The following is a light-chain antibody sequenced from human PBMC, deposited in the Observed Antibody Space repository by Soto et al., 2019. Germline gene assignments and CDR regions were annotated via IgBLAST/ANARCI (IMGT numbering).Light chain of an antibody. Sequence: EIALTQSTCTLSLSPGERATLSCRASQGFXSNYLAWYQQKPGQAPKVLXYGASSRATGSPDRFSGSGSGTDFTLPISRLDPEDFAVYYCQQYGTAPRTFGQGTKVDIK. CDR2: GAS. CDR1: QGFXSNY. CDR3: QQYGTAPRT. V-gene: IGKV3-20*01. J-gene: IGKJ1*01.